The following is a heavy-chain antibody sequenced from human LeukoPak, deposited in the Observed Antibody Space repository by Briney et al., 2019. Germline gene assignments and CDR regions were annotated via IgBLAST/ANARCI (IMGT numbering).Heavy chain of an antibody. D-gene: IGHD3-10*01. CDR1: GGSISSSNW. CDR2: IYHSGST. Sequence: SGTLSLTCAVSGGSISSSNWWSWVRQPPGKGLEWIGEIYHSGSTSYNPSLKSRVTISVDKSKNQFSLKLSSVTAADTAVYYCARRYYYGSGSYYNVGWFDPWGQGTLVTVSS. CDR3: ARRYYYGSGSYYNVGWFDP. V-gene: IGHV4-4*02. J-gene: IGHJ5*02.